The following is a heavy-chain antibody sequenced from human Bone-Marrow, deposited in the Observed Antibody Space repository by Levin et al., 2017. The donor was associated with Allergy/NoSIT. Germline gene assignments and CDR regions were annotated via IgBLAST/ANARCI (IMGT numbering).Heavy chain of an antibody. J-gene: IGHJ4*02. Sequence: PGGSLRLSCAASGFTFSGYHMNWVRQAPGKGLEWVSSIRSSSTYIHYADSVKGRFTISRDNAKNSLYLQMNSLRVEDTAVYYCVRDQITTEGFDCWGQGTLVTVSS. D-gene: IGHD3-22*01. V-gene: IGHV3-21*01. CDR1: GFTFSGYH. CDR3: VRDQITTEGFDC. CDR2: IRSSSTYI.